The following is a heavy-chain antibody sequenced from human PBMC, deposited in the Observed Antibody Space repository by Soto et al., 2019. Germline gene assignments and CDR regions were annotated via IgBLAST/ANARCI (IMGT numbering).Heavy chain of an antibody. CDR1: GYTFITYG. V-gene: IGHV1-18*01. CDR3: ARDTSHYFDH. Sequence: ASVKVSCKASGYTFITYGVTWVRQAPGQGLEWMGWITPYNGKTHYAQKFQDRVTMTTDTAATTAYIELRSLTSDDSAMYFCARDTSHYFDHWGQGILVTVSS. D-gene: IGHD2-2*01. J-gene: IGHJ4*02. CDR2: ITPYNGKT.